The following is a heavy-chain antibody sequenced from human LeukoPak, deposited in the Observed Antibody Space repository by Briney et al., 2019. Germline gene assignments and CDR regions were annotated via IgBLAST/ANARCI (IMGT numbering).Heavy chain of an antibody. Sequence: PSETLSLTCAVYGGSFSGYYWSWIRQPPGKGLEWIGEISHSGSTNYNPSLKSRVTISVDTSKNQFSLKLSSVTAADTAVYFCARGRVSSSTWYSTYYYYFYMDVWGKGTTVTVSS. CDR2: ISHSGST. J-gene: IGHJ6*03. V-gene: IGHV4-34*01. D-gene: IGHD6-13*01. CDR3: ARGRVSSSTWYSTYYYYFYMDV. CDR1: GGSFSGYY.